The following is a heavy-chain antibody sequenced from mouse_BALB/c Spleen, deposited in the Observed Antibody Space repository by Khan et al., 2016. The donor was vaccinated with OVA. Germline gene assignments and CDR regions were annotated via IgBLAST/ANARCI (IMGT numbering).Heavy chain of an antibody. CDR3: ARDRIDY. V-gene: IGHV1-7*01. CDR2: INPSSGHT. CDR1: GYTFSNYW. J-gene: IGHJ2*01. Sequence: QIQLVQSGAELAKPGASVKMSCKASGYTFSNYWIHWVKQRPGQGLEWIGYINPSSGHTYYNQTFNDKATLTTDKSSSTAYMQLSSLTSEGSTVYYCARDRIDYWGQGTTLTVSS.